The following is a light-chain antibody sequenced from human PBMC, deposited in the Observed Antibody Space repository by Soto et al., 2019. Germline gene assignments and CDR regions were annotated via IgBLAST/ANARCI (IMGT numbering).Light chain of an antibody. J-gene: IGKJ4*01. CDR2: GAS. Sequence: EVVLTQSPGTLSLSPGETATLSCRASQSLDSTYFACYQQKPGPAPMLLISGASNRATGIPDRFSGRGSGTDFTLSISRLEPEDFAVYYCQHYSTSPPITFGGGTKVEIK. CDR3: QHYSTSPPIT. V-gene: IGKV3-20*01. CDR1: QSLDSTY.